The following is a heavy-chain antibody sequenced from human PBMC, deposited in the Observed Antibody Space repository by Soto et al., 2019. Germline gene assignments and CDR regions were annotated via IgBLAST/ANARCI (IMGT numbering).Heavy chain of an antibody. Sequence: SETMSLTYTVSDGSIRNGGYYWSWIRQHPGKGLEWIGTIYHSGTTYYNPSPKSRVTISVDTSKNQFSLKLSSVTAADAAVYYCATSNWFDPWGQGTLVTVSS. CDR2: IYHSGTT. CDR3: ATSNWFDP. V-gene: IGHV4-39*01. J-gene: IGHJ5*02. CDR1: DGSIRNGGYY.